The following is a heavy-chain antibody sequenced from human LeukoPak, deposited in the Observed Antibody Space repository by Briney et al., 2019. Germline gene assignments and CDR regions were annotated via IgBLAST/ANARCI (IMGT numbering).Heavy chain of an antibody. CDR2: IRYDGSNK. Sequence: GGSLRLSCAASGFTFTTYGMHWVRQAPGKGLEWVAFIRYDGSNKYYADSVKGRFTISRDNSRNTLYLQMNSLRAEDTAVYYCAKDSDYVSIEYFQHWDQGTLVTVSS. D-gene: IGHD5-12*01. CDR3: AKDSDYVSIEYFQH. V-gene: IGHV3-30*02. J-gene: IGHJ1*01. CDR1: GFTFTTYG.